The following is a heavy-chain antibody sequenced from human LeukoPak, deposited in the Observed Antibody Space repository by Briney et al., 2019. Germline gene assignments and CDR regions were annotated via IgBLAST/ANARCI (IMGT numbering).Heavy chain of an antibody. V-gene: IGHV1-18*01. D-gene: IGHD1-14*01. CDR3: AKVGNQLDIDY. CDR1: GYSFPSYG. Sequence: ASVKVSCKASGYSFPSYGISWVRQAPGQGPEWMGWISPYNDNTNYAQKLQGRATLTTDTSTSTAYMELRSLRSDDTAVYYCAKVGNQLDIDYWGQGTLVTVSS. CDR2: ISPYNDNT. J-gene: IGHJ4*02.